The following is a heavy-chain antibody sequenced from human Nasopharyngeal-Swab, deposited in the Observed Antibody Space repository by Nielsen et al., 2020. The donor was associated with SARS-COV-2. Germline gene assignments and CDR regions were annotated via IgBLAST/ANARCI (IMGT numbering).Heavy chain of an antibody. CDR1: GFTFSSYW. CDR3: AREWGGSTDYYYYMDV. D-gene: IGHD1-1*01. Sequence: ESLKISCAASGFTFSSYWTSWVRQAPGKGLEWVANIKQDGSEKYYVDSVKGRFTISRDNAKNSLYLQMNSLRAEDTAVYYCAREWGGSTDYYYYMDVWGKGTTVTVSS. V-gene: IGHV3-7*03. CDR2: IKQDGSEK. J-gene: IGHJ6*03.